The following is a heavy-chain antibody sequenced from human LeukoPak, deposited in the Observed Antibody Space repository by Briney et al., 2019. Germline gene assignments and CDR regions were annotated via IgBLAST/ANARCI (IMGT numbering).Heavy chain of an antibody. CDR2: IRYDGSNK. D-gene: IGHD5-18*01. J-gene: IGHJ4*02. Sequence: GGSLRLSCAASGFTFSSYGMHWVRQAPGKGLEWVAFIRYDGSNKYYADSVKGRSTISRDNSKNTLYLRMNSLRAEDTAVYYCAKDRKDIQLWFSYWGQGTLVTVSS. V-gene: IGHV3-30*02. CDR1: GFTFSSYG. CDR3: AKDRKDIQLWFSY.